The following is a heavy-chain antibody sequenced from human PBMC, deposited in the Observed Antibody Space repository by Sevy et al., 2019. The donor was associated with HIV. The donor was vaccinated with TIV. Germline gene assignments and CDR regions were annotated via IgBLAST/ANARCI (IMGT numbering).Heavy chain of an antibody. D-gene: IGHD2-8*01. CDR3: AREGCTKPHDY. CDR2: FSFGCGRI. CDR1: GFTFSKYS. J-gene: IGHJ4*02. V-gene: IGHV3-23*01. Sequence: GGSLRLSCEASGFTFSKYSMSWVRQAPGKGLEWVSTFSFGCGRINYARSVKGRFTISRDDSKNTLYLQMNSLRAEDTAVYYCAREGCTKPHDYWGQGTLVTVSS.